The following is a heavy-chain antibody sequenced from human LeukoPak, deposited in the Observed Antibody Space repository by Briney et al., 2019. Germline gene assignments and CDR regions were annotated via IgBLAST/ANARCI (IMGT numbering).Heavy chain of an antibody. Sequence: PGGSLRLSCAASGFTFSSYGMHWVRQAPGKGLEWVAVIWYDGSNKYYADSVKGRFTISRDNSKNTLYLQMNSLRAEDTAVYYCARDPGEAYSGYDYDDAFDIWGQGTMVTVSS. D-gene: IGHD5-12*01. V-gene: IGHV3-33*01. CDR1: GFTFSSYG. J-gene: IGHJ3*02. CDR3: ARDPGEAYSGYDYDDAFDI. CDR2: IWYDGSNK.